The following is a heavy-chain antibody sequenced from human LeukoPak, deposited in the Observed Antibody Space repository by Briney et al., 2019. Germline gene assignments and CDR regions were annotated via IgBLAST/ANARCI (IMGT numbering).Heavy chain of an antibody. V-gene: IGHV3-74*01. J-gene: IGHJ4*02. D-gene: IGHD6-25*01. Sequence: GGSLRLSCAASGFTFSSHWVHWVRQAPGEGLVWVSRIKDDGSHTNYADSVKGRFTISRDNAKNTLSLQMNSLRAEDTAVYYCARGSGIITGIDECGQGTLVTVSS. CDR1: GFTFSSHW. CDR2: IKDDGSHT. CDR3: ARGSGIITGIDE.